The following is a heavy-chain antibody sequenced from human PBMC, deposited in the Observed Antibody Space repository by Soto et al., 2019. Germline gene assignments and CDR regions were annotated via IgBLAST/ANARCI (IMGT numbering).Heavy chain of an antibody. D-gene: IGHD5-12*01. V-gene: IGHV3-11*04. J-gene: IGHJ4*02. CDR1: GFTFSDYY. CDR3: ATVDGPTVTTMFFDY. Sequence: GGSLRLSCAASGFTFSDYYMSWIRQAPGKGLEWLSYIGPGSDTVHYANSVKGRFSISRDNARDSLYLQMNSLRDDETAVYYCATVDGPTVTTMFFDYWGQGILVTVSS. CDR2: IGPGSDTV.